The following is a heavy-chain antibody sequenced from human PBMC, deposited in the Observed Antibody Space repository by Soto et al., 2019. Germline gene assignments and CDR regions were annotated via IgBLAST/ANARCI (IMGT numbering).Heavy chain of an antibody. CDR3: ATNPEYGSGSYMLLYYYYGMDV. J-gene: IGHJ6*02. D-gene: IGHD3-10*01. CDR1: GYTFTGYY. CDR2: INPNSGGT. V-gene: IGHV1-2*02. Sequence: GASVKVSCKASGYTFTGYYMHWVRQAPGQGLEWMGWINPNSGGTNYAQKFQGRVTMTRDTSISTAYMELSRLRSDDTAVYYCATNPEYGSGSYMLLYYYYGMDVCGQATMVTVSS.